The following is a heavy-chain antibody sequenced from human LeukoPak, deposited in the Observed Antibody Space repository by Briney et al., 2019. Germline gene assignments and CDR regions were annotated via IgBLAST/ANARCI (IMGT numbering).Heavy chain of an antibody. CDR1: GGSFSGYY. CDR3: ARTRYYYNSRSYGAPYYFDY. CDR2: INHTGNT. Sequence: NSSETLSLTCAVNGGSFSGYYWNWIRQPPGKRLEWIGEINHTGNTNYNPSLKSRVTISVDTSKNQFSLKLSSVTAADTAVYYCARTRYYYNSRSYGAPYYFDYWGQGTLVTVSS. J-gene: IGHJ4*02. V-gene: IGHV4-34*01. D-gene: IGHD3-10*01.